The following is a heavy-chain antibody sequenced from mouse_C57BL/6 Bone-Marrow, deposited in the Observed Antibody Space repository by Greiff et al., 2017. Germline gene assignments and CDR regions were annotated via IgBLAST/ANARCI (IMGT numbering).Heavy chain of an antibody. J-gene: IGHJ4*01. D-gene: IGHD3-3*01. CDR2: ISNGGGST. V-gene: IGHV5-12*01. CDR1: GFTFSDYY. CDR3: ARHRGHYYAMDY. Sequence: EVMLVESGGGLVQPGGSLKLSCAASGFTFSDYYMYWVRQTPEKRLEWVAYISNGGGSTYYPDTVQGRFTISRDNAKNTLYLQMSRLKSEDTAMYYCARHRGHYYAMDYWGQGTSVTVSS.